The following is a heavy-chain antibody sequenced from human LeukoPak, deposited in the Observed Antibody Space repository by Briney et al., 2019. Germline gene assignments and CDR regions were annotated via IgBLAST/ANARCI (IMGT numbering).Heavy chain of an antibody. CDR1: GYSISSDHY. Sequence: SETLSLTCPVSGYSISSDHYWGWIRQPPGKGLEWIGSIYHSGTTYYNPSLKSRVTISLDTSKNQFPLKLSSVTAADTAVYYCEIYSGSRDFDYWGQGTLVTVSS. D-gene: IGHD6-13*01. J-gene: IGHJ4*02. V-gene: IGHV4-38-2*01. CDR3: EIYSGSRDFDY. CDR2: IYHSGTT.